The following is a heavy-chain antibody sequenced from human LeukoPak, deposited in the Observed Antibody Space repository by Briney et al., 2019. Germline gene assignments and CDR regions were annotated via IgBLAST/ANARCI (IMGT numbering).Heavy chain of an antibody. V-gene: IGHV4-39*07. CDR2: INHSGST. CDR1: GGSISSSSYY. CDR3: ARGVAVAGTGRSRFDY. Sequence: SETLSLTCTVSGGSISSSSYYWGWIRQPPGKGLEWIGEINHSGSTNYNPSLKSRVTISVDTSKNQFSLKLSSVTAADTAVYYCARGVAVAGTGRSRFDYWGQGTLVTVSS. D-gene: IGHD6-19*01. J-gene: IGHJ4*02.